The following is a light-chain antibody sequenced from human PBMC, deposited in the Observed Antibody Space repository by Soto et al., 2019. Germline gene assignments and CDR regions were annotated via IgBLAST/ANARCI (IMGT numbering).Light chain of an antibody. CDR1: SSNIGAIYD. J-gene: IGLJ3*02. Sequence: QSVLTQPPSVSGALGQRVTISCTGSSSNIGAIYDVHWYQQLPGTAPKLLIYRDTDRPSGVPYRFSGSKSGTSASLAITGLQADDEADYYCQSYDKSLSAWVFGGGTKLTVL. CDR2: RDT. CDR3: QSYDKSLSAWV. V-gene: IGLV1-40*01.